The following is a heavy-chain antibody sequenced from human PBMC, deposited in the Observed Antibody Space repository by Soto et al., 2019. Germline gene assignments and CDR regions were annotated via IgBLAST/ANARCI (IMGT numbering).Heavy chain of an antibody. CDR3: ARDPSCSSTSCYPAGWWFDP. J-gene: IGHJ5*02. Sequence: ASVKVSCKGSSYTFTGYGIIWVRQAPGQGLEWMGWISAYNGNTNYAQKLQGRVTMTTDTSTSTAYMELRSLRSDDTAVYYCARDPSCSSTSCYPAGWWFDPWGQGTLVTVSS. D-gene: IGHD2-2*01. CDR1: SYTFTGYG. CDR2: ISAYNGNT. V-gene: IGHV1-18*01.